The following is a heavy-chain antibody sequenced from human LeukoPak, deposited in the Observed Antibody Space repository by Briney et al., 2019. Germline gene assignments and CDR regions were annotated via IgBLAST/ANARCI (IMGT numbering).Heavy chain of an antibody. Sequence: ASVKVSCKASGYTFTGYYMHWVRQAPGQELEWMGWINPNSGGTNYAQKFQGRVTMTRDTSISTAYMELSRLRSDDTAVYYCARFVVTAIQDAFDIWGQGTMVTVSS. CDR1: GYTFTGYY. V-gene: IGHV1-2*02. CDR3: ARFVVTAIQDAFDI. D-gene: IGHD2-21*02. CDR2: INPNSGGT. J-gene: IGHJ3*02.